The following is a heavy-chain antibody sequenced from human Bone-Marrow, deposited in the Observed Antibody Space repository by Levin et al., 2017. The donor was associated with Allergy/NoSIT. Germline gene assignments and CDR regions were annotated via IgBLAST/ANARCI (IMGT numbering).Heavy chain of an antibody. J-gene: IGHJ5*01. CDR2: IYPNGRT. V-gene: IGHV4-4*07. D-gene: IGHD3-3*01. CDR1: GDFFSNNY. Sequence: RPGGSLRLSCTISGDFFSNNYWSWIRQPAGERPEWIGRIYPNGRTDLNPSLKSRVTMSFDTWKHEVSLQVNSVTAADTATYYCARDMAPDVRFFEWGWFDSWSQGTLVTVSS. CDR3: ARDMAPDVRFFEWGWFDS.